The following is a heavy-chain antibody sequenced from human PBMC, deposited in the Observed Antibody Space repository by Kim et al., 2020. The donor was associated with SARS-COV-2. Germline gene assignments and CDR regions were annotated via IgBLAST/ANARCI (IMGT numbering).Heavy chain of an antibody. J-gene: IGHJ4*02. CDR3: ARDGDYGSASYCTD. V-gene: IGHV4-39*07. D-gene: IGHD3-10*01. CDR1: GASITSSSHH. Sequence: SETLSLICSVSGASITSSSHHWVWIRQPPGKGLEWIGNFYYNRNSQYNPSLKSRVTMSVDVSQNRFSLRLTSVTAADTAIYYCARDGDYGSASYCTDWGQGTLVTVSS. CDR2: FYYNRNS.